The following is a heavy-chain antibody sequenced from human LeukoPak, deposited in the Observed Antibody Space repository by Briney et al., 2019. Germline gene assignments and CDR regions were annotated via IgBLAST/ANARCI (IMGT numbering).Heavy chain of an antibody. Sequence: PGGPLRLSCAASGFTFSSYWMHWVRQAPGKGLVWVSRINSDGSSTSYADSVKGRFTISRDNAKNTLYLQMNSLRAEDTAVYYCTTDGGIQLWLFERLLGNYMDVWGKGTTVTVSS. CDR3: TTDGGIQLWLFERLLGNYMDV. CDR2: INSDGSST. J-gene: IGHJ6*03. D-gene: IGHD5-18*01. CDR1: GFTFSSYW. V-gene: IGHV3-74*01.